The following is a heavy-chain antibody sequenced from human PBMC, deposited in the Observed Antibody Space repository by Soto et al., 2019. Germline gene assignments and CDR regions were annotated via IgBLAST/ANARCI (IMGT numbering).Heavy chain of an antibody. D-gene: IGHD3-22*01. Sequence: GASVKVSWNASGYTSTGYYMHWVRQSPEQGLEWMGWINPNSGGTNYAQKFQGRVTMTRDTSISTAYMELSRLRSDDTAVHYCVTSHAYYDSSGYYPEYFQHWAQGTLVPVYS. J-gene: IGHJ1*01. CDR3: VTSHAYYDSSGYYPEYFQH. CDR1: GYTSTGYY. V-gene: IGHV1-2*02. CDR2: INPNSGGT.